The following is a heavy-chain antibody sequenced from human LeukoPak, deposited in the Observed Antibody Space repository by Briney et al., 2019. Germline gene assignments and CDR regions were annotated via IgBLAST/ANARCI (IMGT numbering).Heavy chain of an antibody. CDR2: IYNGGTT. V-gene: IGHV3-66*02. CDR1: GVPSNY. Sequence: GSLILSFAASGVPSNYMTWVRQAPGTGLEWVSVIYNGGTTYYADSVKGRFTISRDNSKSTLFVYLQMNSLRTDDTALYYCAGGGEAARSLAYWGQGALVTVSS. D-gene: IGHD6-6*01. J-gene: IGHJ4*02. CDR3: AGGGEAARSLAY.